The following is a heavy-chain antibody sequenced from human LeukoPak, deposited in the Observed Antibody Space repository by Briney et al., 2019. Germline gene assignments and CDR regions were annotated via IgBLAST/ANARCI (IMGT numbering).Heavy chain of an antibody. CDR2: ISSISSTI. CDR1: GFTFSSYS. CDR3: ARDKGYYYDSSGYQRGGAFDI. D-gene: IGHD3-22*01. Sequence: GGSLRLSCAASGFTFSSYSMNWVRQAPGKGLEWVSYISSISSTIYYADSVKGRFTISRDNAKNSLYLQMNSLRDEDTAVCYCARDKGYYYDSSGYQRGGAFDIWGQGTMVTVSS. J-gene: IGHJ3*02. V-gene: IGHV3-48*02.